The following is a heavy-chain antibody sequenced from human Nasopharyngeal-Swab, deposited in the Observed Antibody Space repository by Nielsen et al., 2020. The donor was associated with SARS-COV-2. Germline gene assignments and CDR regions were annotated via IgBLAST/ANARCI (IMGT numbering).Heavy chain of an antibody. V-gene: IGHV3-30-3*01. CDR2: ISYDGSNK. J-gene: IGHJ4*02. Sequence: GGSLRLSCAASGFTFSSYAMHWVRQAPGKGLEWVAVISYDGSNKYYADSVKGRFTISRDNSKNTLYLQMNSLRAEDTAVYYCARDSKVWGETLDYWGQGTLVTVSS. CDR1: GFTFSSYA. CDR3: ARDSKVWGETLDY. D-gene: IGHD3-16*01.